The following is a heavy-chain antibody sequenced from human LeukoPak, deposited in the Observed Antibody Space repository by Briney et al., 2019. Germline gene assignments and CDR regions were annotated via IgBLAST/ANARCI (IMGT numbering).Heavy chain of an antibody. CDR1: GFTFSSYG. D-gene: IGHD3-10*01. Sequence: GGSLRLSCAASGFTFSSYGMHCVRQAPGRGLEWVAVIWYDGSNKYYADSVKGRFTISRDNSKNTLYLQMNSLRAEDTAVYYCARNHYGSVDYWGQGTLVTVSS. J-gene: IGHJ4*02. V-gene: IGHV3-33*01. CDR3: ARNHYGSVDY. CDR2: IWYDGSNK.